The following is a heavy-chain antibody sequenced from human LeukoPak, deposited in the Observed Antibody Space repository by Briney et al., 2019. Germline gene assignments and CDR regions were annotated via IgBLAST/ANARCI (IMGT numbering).Heavy chain of an antibody. CDR3: ATDTFDCSSTSCYSPPTC. D-gene: IGHD2-2*01. CDR1: GGTFSSYA. Sequence: SVKVSCKASGGTFSSYAISWVRQAPGQGLEWMGGIIPIFGTANYAQKFQGRVTITADESTSTAYMELSSLRSEETAVYYCATDTFDCSSTSCYSPPTCWGQGTLVTVSS. V-gene: IGHV1-69*13. J-gene: IGHJ4*02. CDR2: IIPIFGTA.